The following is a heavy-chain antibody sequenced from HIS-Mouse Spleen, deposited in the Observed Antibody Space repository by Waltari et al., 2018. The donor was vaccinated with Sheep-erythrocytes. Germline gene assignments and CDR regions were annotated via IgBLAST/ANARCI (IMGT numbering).Heavy chain of an antibody. V-gene: IGHV4-39*07. CDR1: GGSISSSSYY. Sequence: QLQLQESGPGLVKPSETLSLTCTVSGGSISSSSYYWGWIRQPPGKGLEWIGSIYYRVRTYYNPSLKSRVTISVDTSKNQFSLKLSSVTAADTAVYYCAREVYRRFGELYGYFDYWGQGTLVTVSS. J-gene: IGHJ4*02. CDR3: AREVYRRFGELYGYFDY. D-gene: IGHD3-10*01. CDR2: IYYRVRT.